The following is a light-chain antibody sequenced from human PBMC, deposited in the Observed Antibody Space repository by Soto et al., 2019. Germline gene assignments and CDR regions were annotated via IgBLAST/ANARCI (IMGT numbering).Light chain of an antibody. Sequence: DIQMTQSPSSLSASVGDRVTITCRASQSISSYLNWYQQKPGKAPKVLIYAASSLQGGVPSRFSGSGSGTDFTLTIKSLQPEDFATYYCQQSFSSPFTFGPGPKVDIK. V-gene: IGKV1-39*01. J-gene: IGKJ3*01. CDR2: AAS. CDR3: QQSFSSPFT. CDR1: QSISSY.